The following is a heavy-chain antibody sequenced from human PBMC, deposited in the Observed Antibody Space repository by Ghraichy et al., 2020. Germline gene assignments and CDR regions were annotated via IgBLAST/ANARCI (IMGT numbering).Heavy chain of an antibody. Sequence: GGSPRLSCAASGFTFSSYGMHWVRQPPGKGLEWVAFIRFDGSNKYYANSVTGRFTVSRDNSKNTLYLQMNSLRTEDTALYFCAKQGTRGVATTDYWGQGTLVTASS. CDR3: AKQGTRGVATTDY. CDR1: GFTFSSYG. J-gene: IGHJ4*02. V-gene: IGHV3-30*02. CDR2: IRFDGSNK. D-gene: IGHD5-12*01.